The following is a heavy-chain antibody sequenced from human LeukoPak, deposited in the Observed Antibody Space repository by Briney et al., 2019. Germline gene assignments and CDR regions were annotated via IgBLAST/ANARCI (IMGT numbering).Heavy chain of an antibody. D-gene: IGHD6-19*01. CDR2: IYSGGST. Sequence: GGSLRLSCAASGFTVSSNYMSWVRQAPGKGLEWVSVIYSGGSTYYADSVKGRFTISRDNSKNTLYLQMSSLRAEDTAVYYCARGVEYSSGWSLDAFDIWGQGTMVTVSS. CDR3: ARGVEYSSGWSLDAFDI. CDR1: GFTVSSNY. J-gene: IGHJ3*02. V-gene: IGHV3-53*01.